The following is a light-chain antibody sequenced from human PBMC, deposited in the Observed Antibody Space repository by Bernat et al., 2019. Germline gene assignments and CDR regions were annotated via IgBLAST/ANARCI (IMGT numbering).Light chain of an antibody. CDR3: QAWDNSTAV. Sequence: SYELTQPPSVSVSPGQTASITCSGYTLGSKYTCWYQQKPGQSPVVVMYQDDQRPSGIPERFSGSNSGNTATLTIGGTQAVDEADYHCQAWDNSTAVFGGGTKLTVL. CDR2: QDD. CDR1: TLGSKY. J-gene: IGLJ2*01. V-gene: IGLV3-1*01.